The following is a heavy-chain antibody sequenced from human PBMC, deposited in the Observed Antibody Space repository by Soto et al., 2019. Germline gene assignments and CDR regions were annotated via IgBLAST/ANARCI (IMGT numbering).Heavy chain of an antibody. J-gene: IGHJ4*02. CDR2: ISYDGSNK. D-gene: IGHD4-17*01. V-gene: IGHV3-30-3*01. CDR1: GFTFSSYA. CDR3: ARDYGDYDLVTDY. Sequence: GGSLRLSCAASGFTFSSYAMHWVRQAPGKGLEWVAVISYDGSNKYYADSVKGRFTISRDNSKNTLYLQMNSLRAEDTAVYYCARDYGDYDLVTDYWGQGTLVTVSS.